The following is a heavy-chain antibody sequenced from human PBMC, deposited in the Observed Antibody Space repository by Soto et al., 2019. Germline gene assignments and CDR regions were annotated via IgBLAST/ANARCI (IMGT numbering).Heavy chain of an antibody. CDR1: GGSISSGGYY. J-gene: IGHJ6*02. CDR2: IYYSGST. CDR3: ARDRSSGRSYYYYGMDV. V-gene: IGHV4-31*03. Sequence: PSETLSLTXTVSGGSISSGGYYWSWIRQHPGKGLEWIGYIYYSGSTYYNPSLKSRVTISVDTSKNQFSLKLSSVTAADTAVYYCARDRSSGRSYYYYGMDVWGQGTTVTVSS. D-gene: IGHD3-10*01.